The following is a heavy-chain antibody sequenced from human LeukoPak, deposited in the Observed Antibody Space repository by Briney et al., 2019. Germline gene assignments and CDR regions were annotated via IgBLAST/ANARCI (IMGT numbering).Heavy chain of an antibody. J-gene: IGHJ4*02. D-gene: IGHD3-22*01. Sequence: SETLSLTCTVSGGSSTNYYWSWIRQPAGKGLKYIGRIHNSGTTNYNPSLKSRVTMSMDTSKNQFSLNLTSVTAADTAVYYCARGIGSGYPYYFDYWGQGTLVSVSS. CDR3: ARGIGSGYPYYFDY. CDR2: IHNSGTT. CDR1: GGSSTNYY. V-gene: IGHV4-4*07.